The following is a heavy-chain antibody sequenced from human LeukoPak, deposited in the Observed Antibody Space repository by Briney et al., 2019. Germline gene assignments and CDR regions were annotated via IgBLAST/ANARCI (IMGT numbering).Heavy chain of an antibody. CDR1: GFTFSSYE. J-gene: IGHJ4*02. Sequence: GGSLRLSCAASGFTFSSYEMNWVRQAPGKGLEWVSYISSSGSTIYYADSVKGRFTISRDNAKSSLYLQMNGLRAEDTAVYYCARAPDSSGWYGGDYWGQGTLVTVSS. CDR3: ARAPDSSGWYGGDY. CDR2: ISSSGSTI. D-gene: IGHD6-19*01. V-gene: IGHV3-48*03.